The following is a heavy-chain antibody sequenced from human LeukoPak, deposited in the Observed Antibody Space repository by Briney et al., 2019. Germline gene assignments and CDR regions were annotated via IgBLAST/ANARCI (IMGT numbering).Heavy chain of an antibody. D-gene: IGHD4-23*01. Sequence: ASVRVSCKASGYTFTMNGISWVRQAPGQGLEWMGWTSTYNDKTNYAQRLQGRVTMTTDTSTSTAYMELRSLRSDDTAVYYCARDRDGNAYYFDYWGQGTLVTVSS. CDR2: TSTYNDKT. J-gene: IGHJ4*02. CDR1: GYTFTMNG. CDR3: ARDRDGNAYYFDY. V-gene: IGHV1-18*01.